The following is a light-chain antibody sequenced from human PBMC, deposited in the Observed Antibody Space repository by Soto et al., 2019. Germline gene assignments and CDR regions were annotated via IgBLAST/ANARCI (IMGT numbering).Light chain of an antibody. Sequence: EIVLTQSPGTLSLSPGARATLSCRASQSVSSSYLAWYQQKPGQAPRLLIYGASSRATGIPDRFSGSGSGTDFSLTSTRLEPEDLAVYYCTPYVSSFWLGQGTEVDIK. J-gene: IGKJ1*01. V-gene: IGKV3-20*01. CDR1: QSVSSSY. CDR3: TPYVSSFW. CDR2: GAS.